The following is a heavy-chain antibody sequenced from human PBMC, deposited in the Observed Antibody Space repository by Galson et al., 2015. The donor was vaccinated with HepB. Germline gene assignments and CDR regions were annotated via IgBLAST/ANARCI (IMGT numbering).Heavy chain of an antibody. V-gene: IGHV3-53*01. D-gene: IGHD3-10*01. J-gene: IGHJ4*02. CDR3: VRGLRGVAFY. Sequence: SLRLSCAASGFSVSDNYLSWFRQAPGKGLQWVSTLYATGNTYYADSVKRRFTISRAESKNTLYLQMNNVGADDTAVYYCVRGLRGVAFYWGQGTLVTVSS. CDR1: GFSVSDNY. CDR2: LYATGNT.